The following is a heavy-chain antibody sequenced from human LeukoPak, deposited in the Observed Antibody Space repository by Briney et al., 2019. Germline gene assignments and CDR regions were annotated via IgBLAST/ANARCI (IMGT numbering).Heavy chain of an antibody. D-gene: IGHD2-2*01. Sequence: PSETLSLTCAVYGGSFSGYYWSWIRQPPGKGLEWIGEINHSGSTNYNPSLKSRVTISVDTSKNQFSLKLSSVTAADTAVYYCARGSGNCSSTSCPNYYYYYMDVWGKGTTVTVSS. CDR2: INHSGST. J-gene: IGHJ6*03. V-gene: IGHV4-34*01. CDR3: ARGSGNCSSTSCPNYYYYYMDV. CDR1: GGSFSGYY.